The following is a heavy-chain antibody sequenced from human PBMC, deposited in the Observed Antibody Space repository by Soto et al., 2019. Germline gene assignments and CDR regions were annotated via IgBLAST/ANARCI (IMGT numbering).Heavy chain of an antibody. D-gene: IGHD3-22*01. V-gene: IGHV3-74*01. CDR1: GFTFSSYW. Sequence: PGGSLRLSCAASGFTFSSYWMHWVRQAPGKGLVWVSRINSDGSSTSYADSVKGRFTISRDNAKNTLYLQMNSLRAEDTAVYYCARASPTYYYDSSGYYYGDDAFDIWGQGTMVTVSS. CDR2: INSDGSST. J-gene: IGHJ3*02. CDR3: ARASPTYYYDSSGYYYGDDAFDI.